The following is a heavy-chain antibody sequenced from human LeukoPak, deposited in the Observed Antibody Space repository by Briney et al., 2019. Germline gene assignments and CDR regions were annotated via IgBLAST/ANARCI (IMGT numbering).Heavy chain of an antibody. D-gene: IGHD1-1*01. CDR2: IIPIFGTA. Sequence: ASVKLSFKASGGTFSIYAISWVRQAPGQGLELMGRIIPIFGTANYAQKFQGRVTITTDESTSTAYMELSSLRSEDTAVYYCARDRGTKPPGPPFDYWGQGTLVTVSS. J-gene: IGHJ4*02. CDR1: GGTFSIYA. CDR3: ARDRGTKPPGPPFDY. V-gene: IGHV1-69*05.